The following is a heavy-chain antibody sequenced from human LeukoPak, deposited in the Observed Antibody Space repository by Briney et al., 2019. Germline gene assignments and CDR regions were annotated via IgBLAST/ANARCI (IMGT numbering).Heavy chain of an antibody. D-gene: IGHD1-26*01. CDR2: ISAYNGNT. V-gene: IGHV1-18*01. Sequence: ASVKVSCKASGYTFTSYGISWVRQAPGQGLEWMGWISAYNGNTNYAQKLQGRVTMTTDTSTSTAYMELRSLRSDDTAVYYCARDFTVGAISTPSDYWGQGTLVTVSS. CDR3: ARDFTVGAISTPSDY. J-gene: IGHJ4*02. CDR1: GYTFTSYG.